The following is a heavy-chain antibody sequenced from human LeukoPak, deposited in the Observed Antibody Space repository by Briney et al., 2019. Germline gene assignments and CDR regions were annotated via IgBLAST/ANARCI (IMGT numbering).Heavy chain of an antibody. CDR3: ATLLSNAAFDY. CDR2: INPNSGDT. J-gene: IGHJ4*02. D-gene: IGHD6-25*01. CDR1: GYTFTGFF. Sequence: ASVKVSCKASGYTFTGFFLHWARQAPGQGFEWIGWINPNSGDTKYAQKFQGRVTMTRDTSISTAYIELSRLRSDDTAVYYCATLLSNAAFDYWGQGTLVAVSS. V-gene: IGHV1-2*02.